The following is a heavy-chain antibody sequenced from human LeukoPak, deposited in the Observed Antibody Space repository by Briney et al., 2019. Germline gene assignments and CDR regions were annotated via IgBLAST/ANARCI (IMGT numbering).Heavy chain of an antibody. Sequence: ASVKVSCKASGYTFTRYGIIWVRQAPGQGLEWMGWISANNGNTNYAQKLQGRVTMTTDTSTSTAYMELRSLRSDDTAVYYCARAKTRWDPLRYWGQGTLVTVSS. CDR3: ARAKTRWDPLRY. D-gene: IGHD1-26*01. J-gene: IGHJ4*02. CDR2: ISANNGNT. CDR1: GYTFTRYG. V-gene: IGHV1-18*01.